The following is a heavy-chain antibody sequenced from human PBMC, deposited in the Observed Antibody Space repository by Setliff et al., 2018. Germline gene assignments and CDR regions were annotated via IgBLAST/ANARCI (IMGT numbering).Heavy chain of an antibody. CDR3: IRDTSGRDAFDI. CDR1: GFTFSSYA. V-gene: IGHV3-23*01. J-gene: IGHJ3*02. D-gene: IGHD6-19*01. Sequence: QAGGSLRLSCAASGFTFSSYAMTWVRQAPGKGLEWVSGISGYGSRTYYADSVKGRSTISRDNSQNTMYLQMNSLRAEDTAVYYCIRDTSGRDAFDIWGQGTMVTVSS. CDR2: ISGYGSRT.